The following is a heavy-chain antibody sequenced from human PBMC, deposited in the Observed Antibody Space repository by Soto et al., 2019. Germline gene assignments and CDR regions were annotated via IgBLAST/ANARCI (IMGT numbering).Heavy chain of an antibody. CDR1: GFTFSSYA. J-gene: IGHJ4*02. D-gene: IGHD5-12*01. Sequence: PGESLRLSCAASGFTFSSYAMSWVRQAPGKGLEWVSAISGSGGSTYYADSVKGRFTISRDNSKNTLYLQMNSLRAEDTAVYYCAKDQSWDIVATCDYWGQGTLVTVSS. CDR2: ISGSGGST. V-gene: IGHV3-23*01. CDR3: AKDQSWDIVATCDY.